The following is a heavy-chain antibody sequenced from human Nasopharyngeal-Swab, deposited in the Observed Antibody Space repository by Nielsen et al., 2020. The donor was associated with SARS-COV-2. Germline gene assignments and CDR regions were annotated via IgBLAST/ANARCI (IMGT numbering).Heavy chain of an antibody. D-gene: IGHD4-17*01. CDR1: GGAISSSRYY. V-gene: IGHV4-39*01. CDR3: ARHGDYGDAFDI. Sequence: GSRRLSCTGSGGAISSSRYYWGWIRQPPGKGLEWIGSIYYSGSTYYNPSLKSRVTISVDTSKNQFSLKLSSVTAADTAVYYCARHGDYGDAFDIWGQGTMVTVSS. J-gene: IGHJ3*02. CDR2: IYYSGST.